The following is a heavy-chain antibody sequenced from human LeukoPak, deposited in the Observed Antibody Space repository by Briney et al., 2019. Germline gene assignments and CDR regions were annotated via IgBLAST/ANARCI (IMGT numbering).Heavy chain of an antibody. J-gene: IGHJ6*03. CDR3: AREELGYCSSTSRYYYYYMDV. CDR2: INPNSGGT. CDR1: GYTFTGYY. D-gene: IGHD2-2*01. V-gene: IGHV1-2*02. Sequence: GASVKVSCKASGYTFTGYYMHWVRQAPGQGLEWMGWINPNSGGTNYAQKFQGRVTMTRDTSISTAYMELSRLRSDDTAVYYCAREELGYCSSTSRYYYYYMDVWGKGTTVTVSS.